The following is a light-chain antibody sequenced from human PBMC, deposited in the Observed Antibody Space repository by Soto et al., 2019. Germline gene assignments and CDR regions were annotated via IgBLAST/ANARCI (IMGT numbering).Light chain of an antibody. Sequence: EIVLTQSPGTLSLSPGERATLPCRASQSVSSSYLAWYQQKPGQAPRLLIYGASSRATGIPDRFSGSGSGTDFTLTINRLEPEDFAVYYCQQYGTSLRLTFGGRTKVEIK. V-gene: IGKV3-20*01. CDR2: GAS. J-gene: IGKJ4*01. CDR1: QSVSSSY. CDR3: QQYGTSLRLT.